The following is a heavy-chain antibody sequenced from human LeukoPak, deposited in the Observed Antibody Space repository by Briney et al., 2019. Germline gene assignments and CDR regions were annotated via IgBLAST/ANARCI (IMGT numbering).Heavy chain of an antibody. J-gene: IGHJ4*02. CDR2: ISSSSNYI. CDR1: GFTFSTYT. D-gene: IGHD6-13*01. CDR3: ARLYSSSWYFDS. Sequence: GGSLRLSCAASGFTFSTYTMNWVRQAPGKGLEWVSSISSSSNYIYYADSVKGRFTISRDNAKNSQYLQMNSLRAEDTAVYYCARLYSSSWYFDSWGQGTQVTVSS. V-gene: IGHV3-21*01.